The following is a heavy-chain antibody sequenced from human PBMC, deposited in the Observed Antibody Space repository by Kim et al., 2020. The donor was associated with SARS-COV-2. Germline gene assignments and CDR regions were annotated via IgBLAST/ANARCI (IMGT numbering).Heavy chain of an antibody. J-gene: IGHJ4*02. CDR3: RVVVAAGWVDY. D-gene: IGHD2-15*01. CDR2: A. Sequence: ASNAQKFQDRVPITADESTSTAYMELSSLRSEDTAVYYCRVVVAAGWVDYWGQGTLVTVSS. V-gene: IGHV1-69*01.